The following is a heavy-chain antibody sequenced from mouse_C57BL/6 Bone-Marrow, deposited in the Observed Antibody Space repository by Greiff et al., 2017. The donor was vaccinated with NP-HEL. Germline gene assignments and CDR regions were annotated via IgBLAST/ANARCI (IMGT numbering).Heavy chain of an antibody. D-gene: IGHD1-1*01. J-gene: IGHJ2*01. CDR3: ASEIGSSYVWYYFDY. Sequence: EVKLQESGAELVKPGASVKLSCTASGFNIKDYYMHWVKQRTEQGLEWIGRIDPEDGDTKYAPKFQGKATITADTSSNTAYLQLSRLTSEDTAVYYCASEIGSSYVWYYFDYWGKGTTLTVSS. CDR2: IDPEDGDT. V-gene: IGHV14-2*01. CDR1: GFNIKDYY.